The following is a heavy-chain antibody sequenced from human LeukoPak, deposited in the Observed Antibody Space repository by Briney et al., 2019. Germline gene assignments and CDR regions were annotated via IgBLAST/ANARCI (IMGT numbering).Heavy chain of an antibody. CDR2: LTGGGRT. CDR1: GFTFNNYL. Sequence: GGSLRLSCAASGFTFNNYLMSWVRQAPGKGLEWVSVLTGGGRTLYADSVKGRFTISGDTSRTTLSLQMNGLRAEDTAVYYCAKECDYSPGHKFDLWGQGTLVTVSS. D-gene: IGHD3-10*01. CDR3: AKECDYSPGHKFDL. J-gene: IGHJ4*02. V-gene: IGHV3-23*01.